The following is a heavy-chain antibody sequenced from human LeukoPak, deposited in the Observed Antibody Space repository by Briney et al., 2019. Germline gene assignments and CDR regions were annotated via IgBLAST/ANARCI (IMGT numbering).Heavy chain of an antibody. J-gene: IGHJ6*03. CDR3: ARGRVSSSSWYSTYYYFYMDV. Sequence: SETLSLICSVSGDSISIYYWSWIRQPPGKGLEWIGYIDHTGSTNYNPSLNSRVTISRDTSKNHFSLELSSVTAADTAVYFCARGRVSSSSWYSTYYYFYMDVWGKGTTVTVSS. V-gene: IGHV4-59*01. D-gene: IGHD6-13*01. CDR2: IDHTGST. CDR1: GDSISIYY.